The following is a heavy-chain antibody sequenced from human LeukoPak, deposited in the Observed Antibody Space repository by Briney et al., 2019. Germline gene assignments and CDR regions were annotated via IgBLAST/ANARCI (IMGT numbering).Heavy chain of an antibody. V-gene: IGHV1-8*01. D-gene: IGHD3-3*01. CDR3: ARWVEVYDFWSGYYGMDV. CDR2: MNPNSGNT. CDR1: GYTFTSYD. J-gene: IGHJ6*02. Sequence: GASVRVSCKASGYTFTSYDINWVRQATGQGLEWMGWMNPNSGNTGYAQKFQGIVTMTRNTSISTAYMELSSLRSEDTAVYYCARWVEVYDFWSGYYGMDVWGQGTTVTVSS.